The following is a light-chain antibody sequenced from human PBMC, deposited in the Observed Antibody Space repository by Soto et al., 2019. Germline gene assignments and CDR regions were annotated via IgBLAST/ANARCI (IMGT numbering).Light chain of an antibody. J-gene: IGKJ2*01. CDR1: QSVGSN. V-gene: IGKV3-15*01. CDR3: QHHEAWPYT. Sequence: EIVMTQSPVTLSVSPGERATLSCRASQSVGSNLAWYQQRPGQAHRLLIYGASTRATGIPARFSGSGSGTEFTLTISSLQSEDFAVYYCQHHEAWPYTFGQGTKLEIK. CDR2: GAS.